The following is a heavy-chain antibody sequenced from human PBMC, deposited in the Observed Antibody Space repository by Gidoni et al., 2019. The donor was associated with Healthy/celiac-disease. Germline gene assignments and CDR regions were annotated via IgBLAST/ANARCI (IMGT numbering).Heavy chain of an antibody. CDR2: INPNSVGT. V-gene: IGHV1-2*02. D-gene: IGHD6-6*01. Sequence: QAQLVQSGAEVKKPGASVKVSCKASGYTFTGHYMHWVRQAPGQGLEWMGWINPNSVGTNYAQKFQGRVTMTRDTSISTAYMELSRLRSDDTAVYYCAREGIAARQGFDYWGQGTLVTVSS. CDR3: AREGIAARQGFDY. J-gene: IGHJ4*02. CDR1: GYTFTGHY.